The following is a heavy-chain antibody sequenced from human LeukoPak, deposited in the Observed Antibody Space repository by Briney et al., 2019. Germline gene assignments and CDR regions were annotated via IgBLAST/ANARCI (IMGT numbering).Heavy chain of an antibody. CDR3: ARDFRGYSYGYFDY. V-gene: IGHV1-2*02. J-gene: IGHJ4*02. D-gene: IGHD5-18*01. CDR2: INPNSGGT. Sequence: ASVKVSCKASGYTFTGYYMHWVRQAPGQGPEWMGWINPNSGGTNYAQKFQGRVTMTRDTSISTAYMELSRLRSDDTAVYYCARDFRGYSYGYFDYWGQGTLVTVSS. CDR1: GYTFTGYY.